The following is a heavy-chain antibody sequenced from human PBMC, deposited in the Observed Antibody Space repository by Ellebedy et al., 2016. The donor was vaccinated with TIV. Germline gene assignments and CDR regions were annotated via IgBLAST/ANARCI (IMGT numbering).Heavy chain of an antibody. V-gene: IGHV4-61*01. Sequence: SETLSLXXTVSGGSVSSGNYYWSWIRQPPGKGLEWIGYVYYTGSTYYDPSLKSRVTISVDTSENQFSLKLSSVTAADTAVYHCARIAARYYGMDVWGQGTTVTVSS. D-gene: IGHD6-6*01. CDR1: GGSVSSGNYY. J-gene: IGHJ6*02. CDR2: VYYTGST. CDR3: ARIAARYYGMDV.